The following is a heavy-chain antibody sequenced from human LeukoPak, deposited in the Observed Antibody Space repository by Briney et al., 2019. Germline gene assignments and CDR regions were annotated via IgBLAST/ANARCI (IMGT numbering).Heavy chain of an antibody. Sequence: SETLSLICAVYGGSFSGYYWSWIRQPPGKGLEWIGEINHSGSTNYNPSLKSRVTMSVDTSKNQFSLKMSSVTAADTAVYYCARGNSSSWPLDYWGQGTLVTVSS. CDR2: INHSGST. V-gene: IGHV4-34*01. CDR3: ARGNSSSWPLDY. CDR1: GGSFSGYY. D-gene: IGHD6-13*01. J-gene: IGHJ4*02.